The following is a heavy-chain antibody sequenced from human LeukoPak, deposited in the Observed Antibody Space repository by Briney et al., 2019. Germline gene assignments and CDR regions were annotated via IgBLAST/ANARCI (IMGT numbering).Heavy chain of an antibody. CDR3: ARTRGYSYGYVDY. J-gene: IGHJ4*02. V-gene: IGHV4-39*01. CDR2: IYYSGST. Sequence: SETLSLTCTVSGGSISSSSYYWGWIRQPPGKGLEWIGSIYYSGSTYYNPSLKSRVTISVDTSKNQFSLKLSSVTAADTAVYYCARTRGYSYGYVDYWGQGTLVTVSS. D-gene: IGHD5-18*01. CDR1: GGSISSSSYY.